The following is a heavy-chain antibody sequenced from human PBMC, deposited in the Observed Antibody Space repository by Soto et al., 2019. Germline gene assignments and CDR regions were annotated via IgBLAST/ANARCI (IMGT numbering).Heavy chain of an antibody. J-gene: IGHJ4*02. Sequence: GGSLRLSCAACGFTFRSYAMSWVRQAPGKGLEWVSAISGSGGSTYYADSVKGRFTISRDNSRNTLYLQMNSLRAEDTALYYCAKDLGTQGGYSDYWGQGTLVTVSS. V-gene: IGHV3-23*01. D-gene: IGHD3-16*01. CDR1: GFTFRSYA. CDR2: ISGSGGST. CDR3: AKDLGTQGGYSDY.